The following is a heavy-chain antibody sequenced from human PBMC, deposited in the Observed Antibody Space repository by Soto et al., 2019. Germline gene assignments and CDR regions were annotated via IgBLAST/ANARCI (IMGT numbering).Heavy chain of an antibody. D-gene: IGHD1-26*01. CDR2: IFLSGST. CDR1: GGSIRSNNW. Sequence: QLQLQESGPGLVKPSGTLSLTCAVSGGSIRSNNWWSWVRQPPGKGLEWIGEIFLSGSTYYNPSLMTRVTISVYKSKHQFSLQLRSVTAAYKAVYYCARVYRGSYSEPWGQGTMVTVSS. J-gene: IGHJ5*02. CDR3: ARVYRGSYSEP. V-gene: IGHV4-4*02.